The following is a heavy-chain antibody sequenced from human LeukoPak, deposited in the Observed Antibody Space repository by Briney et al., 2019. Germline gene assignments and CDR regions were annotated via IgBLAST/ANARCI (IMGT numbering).Heavy chain of an antibody. Sequence: GGSLTLSRAPSGLTFSNYAMNWVPDAPREGLECVSDISGSGRSIYYRHSFQGRFTISRDNSKNTVYLQMNSLRAEDRAIYYCAKGVRPYGDYFDYWGQGTLVTVSS. V-gene: IGHV3-23*01. J-gene: IGHJ4*02. CDR2: ISGSGRSI. CDR3: AKGVRPYGDYFDY. D-gene: IGHD3-10*01. CDR1: GLTFSNYA.